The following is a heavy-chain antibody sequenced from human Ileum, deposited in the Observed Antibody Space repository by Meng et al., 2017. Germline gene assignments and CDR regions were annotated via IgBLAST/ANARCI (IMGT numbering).Heavy chain of an antibody. CDR2: IKEDASEE. D-gene: IGHD3-22*01. V-gene: IGHV3-7*01. J-gene: IGHJ5*02. CDR1: GFTFSNYR. CDR3: ARGGYQFEL. Sequence: GGSLRLSCVASGFTFSNYRMGWVRQAPGKGLEWVANIKEDASEEKYIDSVKGRFTISRDNAKNSLYLQMNSLRVEDTAIYYCARGGYQFELWGQGMLVTVSS.